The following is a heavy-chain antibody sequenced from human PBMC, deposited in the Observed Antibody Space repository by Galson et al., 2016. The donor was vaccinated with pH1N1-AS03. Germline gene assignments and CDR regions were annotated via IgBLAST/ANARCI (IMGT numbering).Heavy chain of an antibody. V-gene: IGHV1-69*06. Sequence: SVKVSRKASGGTFSSFAISWVRQAPGQGLEWMGGIIPIFGTPNYAQKFQGRVTITADKSTFTAYMELSSLRSEDTAVYYCARPRGWSGHDAFDIWGQGTMVTVSS. CDR2: IIPIFGTP. J-gene: IGHJ3*02. CDR1: GGTFSSFA. CDR3: ARPRGWSGHDAFDI. D-gene: IGHD3-3*01.